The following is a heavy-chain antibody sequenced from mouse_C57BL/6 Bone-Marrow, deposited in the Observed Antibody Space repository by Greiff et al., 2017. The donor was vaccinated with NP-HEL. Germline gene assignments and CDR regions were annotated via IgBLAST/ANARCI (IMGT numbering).Heavy chain of an antibody. V-gene: IGHV14-4*01. CDR1: GFNIKDDY. Sequence: VHVKQSGAELVRPGASVKLSCTASGFNIKDDYMHWVKQRPEQGLEWIGWIDPENGDTEYASKFQGKATITADTSSNTAYLQLSSLTSEDTAVYYCTHYYGSRGYFDVWGTGTTVTVSS. CDR2: IDPENGDT. J-gene: IGHJ1*03. D-gene: IGHD1-1*01. CDR3: THYYGSRGYFDV.